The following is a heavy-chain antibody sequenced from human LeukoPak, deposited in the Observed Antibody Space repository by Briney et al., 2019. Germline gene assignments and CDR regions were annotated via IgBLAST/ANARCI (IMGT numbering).Heavy chain of an antibody. CDR2: VFGGGGT. CDR3: ARTYNNNAGYYLY. V-gene: IGHV3-53*01. D-gene: IGHD3-22*01. CDR1: GPSVSSTF. J-gene: IGHJ4*02. Sequence: GGSLRLSCAASGPSVSSTFMSWVRQTPGKGLEWVSSVFGGGGTRYADSVMGRFTISRDNSKSTLYLQMNSLRAEDTAVYYCARTYNNNAGYYLYWGQGTLVTVSS.